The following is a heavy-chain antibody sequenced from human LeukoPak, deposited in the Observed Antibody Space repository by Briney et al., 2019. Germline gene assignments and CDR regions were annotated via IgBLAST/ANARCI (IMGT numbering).Heavy chain of an antibody. CDR1: GFTFSSYS. V-gene: IGHV3-21*01. J-gene: IGHJ5*02. Sequence: GSLRLSCAASGFTFSSYSMNWVRQAPGKGLEWVSSISSSSSYIYYADSVKGRFTISRDNSKNTLYLQMNSLRAEDTAVYYCAKDKGGATTGWFDPWGQGTLVTVSS. CDR3: AKDKGGATTGWFDP. CDR2: ISSSSSYI. D-gene: IGHD1-26*01.